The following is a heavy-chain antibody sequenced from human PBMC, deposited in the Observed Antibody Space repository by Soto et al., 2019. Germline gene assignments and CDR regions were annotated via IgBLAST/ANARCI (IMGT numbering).Heavy chain of an antibody. V-gene: IGHV4-59*01. CDR3: TRVQGSGSSDY. J-gene: IGHJ4*02. CDR1: GGSINPYF. D-gene: IGHD6-6*01. Sequence: QVQLEESGPGLVKPSETLSLICSVSGGSINPYFWSWIRQSPGKGLEWIGYIHHSGSTKYNPSLTSRVTISVDTSKNRFSLELTSVSAADTALYYCTRVQGSGSSDYWGQGTLVTVSS. CDR2: IHHSGST.